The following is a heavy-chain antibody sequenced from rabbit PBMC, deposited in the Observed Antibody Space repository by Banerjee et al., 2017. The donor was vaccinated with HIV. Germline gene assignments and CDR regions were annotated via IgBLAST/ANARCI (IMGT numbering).Heavy chain of an antibody. CDR3: ARDLAGVIGWNFGL. J-gene: IGHJ4*01. CDR2: IYTSSGGST. CDR1: GIDFSGYYY. V-gene: IGHV1S40*01. D-gene: IGHD4-1*01. Sequence: QQLEESGGGLVKPGGTLTLTCKASGIDFSGYYYMCWVRQAPGKGLELIACIYTSSGGSTYYASWAKGRFTISKTSSTTVTLQMTSLTAADTATYFCARDLAGVIGWNFGLWGPGTLVTVS.